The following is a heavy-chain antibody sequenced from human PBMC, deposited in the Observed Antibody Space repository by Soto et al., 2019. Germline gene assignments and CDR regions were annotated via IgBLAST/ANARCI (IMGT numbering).Heavy chain of an antibody. Sequence: QITLKESGPTLVKPTQTLTLTCTFSGFSLSTSGVGVGWIRQPPGKALEWLALIYWDDDKRYSPSLKSRLTITKDTSKNQVVLTMTNMDPVDTATYYCALDHGYSYYRNWFDPWGQGTLVTVSS. CDR3: ALDHGYSYYRNWFDP. D-gene: IGHD5-18*01. CDR2: IYWDDDK. V-gene: IGHV2-5*02. J-gene: IGHJ5*02. CDR1: GFSLSTSGVG.